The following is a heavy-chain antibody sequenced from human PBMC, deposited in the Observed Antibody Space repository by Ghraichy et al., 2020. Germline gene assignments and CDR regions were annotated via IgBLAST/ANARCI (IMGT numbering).Heavy chain of an antibody. J-gene: IGHJ6*02. CDR3: ARAVHPPKGAYGMDV. CDR1: GYTFTSYG. CDR2: ISAYNGNT. Sequence: ASVKVSCKASGYTFTSYGISWVRQAPGQGLEWMGWISAYNGNTNYAQKLQGRVTMTTDTSTSTAYMELRSLRSDDTAVYYCARAVHPPKGAYGMDVWGQGTTVTVSS. D-gene: IGHD3-10*01. V-gene: IGHV1-18*01.